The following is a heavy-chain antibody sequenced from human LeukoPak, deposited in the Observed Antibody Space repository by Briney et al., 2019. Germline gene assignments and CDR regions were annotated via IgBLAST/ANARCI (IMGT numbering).Heavy chain of an antibody. CDR1: GFTVRSYG. CDR2: VSGGGGST. D-gene: IGHD6-25*01. J-gene: IGHJ4*02. Sequence: GGSPRLSCAVSGFTVRSYGMSWVRQAPGKGLEWVSAVSGGGGSTYYVDSVKGRFTISRDNSKNTLYLQMNSLRADDTALYYCVARSGQLPYYFDYWGQGTLVTVSS. V-gene: IGHV3-23*01. CDR3: VARSGQLPYYFDY.